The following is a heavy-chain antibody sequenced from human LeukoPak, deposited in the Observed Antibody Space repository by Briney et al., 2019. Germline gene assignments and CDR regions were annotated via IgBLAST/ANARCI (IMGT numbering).Heavy chain of an antibody. J-gene: IGHJ5*02. D-gene: IGHD3-10*01. Sequence: ASVKVSCKASGYTFTGYYMHWVRQAPGQGLEWMGWINPNSGGTNYAQKFQGRVTMTRDTSISTAYMELSRLRSDDTAVYYCAREWDVLLWFGELSRVSNWFDPWGQGTLVTVSS. CDR2: INPNSGGT. CDR1: GYTFTGYY. V-gene: IGHV1-2*02. CDR3: AREWDVLLWFGELSRVSNWFDP.